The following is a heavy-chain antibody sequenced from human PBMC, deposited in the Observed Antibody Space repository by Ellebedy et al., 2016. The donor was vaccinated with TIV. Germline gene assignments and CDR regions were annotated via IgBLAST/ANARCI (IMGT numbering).Heavy chain of an antibody. D-gene: IGHD3-10*01. CDR1: GFTFRSHG. V-gene: IGHV3-30*03. J-gene: IGHJ4*02. Sequence: GGSLRLXXVASGFTFRSHGIYWVRQAPGKGLEWVAVISSDGGNKYYADSVKGRFTISRDNSKNTLYLQMSSLRTDDMAIYYCARGGSSGSSDYWGQGTLVTVSS. CDR3: ARGGSSGSSDY. CDR2: ISSDGGNK.